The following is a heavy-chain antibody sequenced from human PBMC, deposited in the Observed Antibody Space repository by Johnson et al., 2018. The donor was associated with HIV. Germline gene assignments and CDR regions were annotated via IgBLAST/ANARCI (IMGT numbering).Heavy chain of an antibody. Sequence: VQLVEFGGGLVKPGGSLRLSCAASGFTFSNAWMSWVRQAPGKGLEWVGRIKSKTDGGTTDYAAPVKCSFPISRDDSKNMLYLQMNSLKTEDTAVFYCTTSVLQVLEWSQEAFDIWGQGTMVTVSS. CDR3: TTSVLQVLEWSQEAFDI. J-gene: IGHJ3*02. CDR2: IKSKTDGGTT. V-gene: IGHV3-15*01. CDR1: GFTFSNAW. D-gene: IGHD3-3*01.